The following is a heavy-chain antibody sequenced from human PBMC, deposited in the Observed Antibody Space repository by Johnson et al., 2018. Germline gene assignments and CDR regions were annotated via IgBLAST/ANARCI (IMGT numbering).Heavy chain of an antibody. D-gene: IGHD1-26*01. CDR1: GGTFSSYA. CDR2: IIPIFGTA. Sequence: QVQLVQSGAEVKKPGSSVKVSCKASGGTFSSYAISWVRQAPGQGLEWMGGIIPIFGTANYAQKFQGRVTITADESTSTAYMELSSLRSEDPAGYYCYSGSYYRDAFGIWGQGTMVTVSS. V-gene: IGHV1-69*01. J-gene: IGHJ3*02. CDR3: YSGSYYRDAFGI.